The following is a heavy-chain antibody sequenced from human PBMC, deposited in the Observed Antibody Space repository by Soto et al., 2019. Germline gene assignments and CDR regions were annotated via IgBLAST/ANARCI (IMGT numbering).Heavy chain of an antibody. Sequence: QLQLQESGPGLVKPSETLSLTCTVSGGSISSSSYYWGWIRQPPGKGLEWIGSIHYSGSTYYNPSLKSRVTISVDTSKNQFSLKLSSVTAADTAVYYCARHGAVAGRYYYYYMDVWGKGTTVTVSS. CDR3: ARHGAVAGRYYYYYMDV. CDR1: GGSISSSSYY. D-gene: IGHD6-19*01. CDR2: IHYSGST. J-gene: IGHJ6*03. V-gene: IGHV4-39*01.